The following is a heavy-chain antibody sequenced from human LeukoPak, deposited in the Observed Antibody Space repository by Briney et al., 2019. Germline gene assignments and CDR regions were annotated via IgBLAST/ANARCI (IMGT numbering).Heavy chain of an antibody. V-gene: IGHV1-46*01. Sequence: GASVKVSCKASGYTFTGYYLHWVRQAPGQGLEWMGIINPSGGTTSYAQKFQGRITMTRDTSTSTAYMELSRLRSDDTAVYYCARSLVTGQRIVVVPAARSWFDPWGQGTLVTVSS. CDR2: INPSGGTT. D-gene: IGHD2-2*01. CDR3: ARSLVTGQRIVVVPAARSWFDP. CDR1: GYTFTGYY. J-gene: IGHJ5*02.